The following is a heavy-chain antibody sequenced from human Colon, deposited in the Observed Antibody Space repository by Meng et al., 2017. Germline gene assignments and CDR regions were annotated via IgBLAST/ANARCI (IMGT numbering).Heavy chain of an antibody. CDR3: GRDQGRELINH. CDR2: VYHRGDT. D-gene: IGHD1-7*01. Sequence: VQLQGSGPGMVKPSGTRSLTCTVSGDSISSDIGWSWVRQPPGKGLEWIGEVYHRGDTNYNPSLKSRVDISVDKSKNQFYLSLFSVTAADTAVYYCGRDQGRELINHWGQGTLVTVSS. V-gene: IGHV4-4*02. J-gene: IGHJ4*02. CDR1: GDSISSDIG.